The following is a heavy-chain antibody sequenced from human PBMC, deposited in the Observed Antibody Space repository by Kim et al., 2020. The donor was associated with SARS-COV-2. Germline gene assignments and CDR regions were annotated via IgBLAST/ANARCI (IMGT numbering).Heavy chain of an antibody. CDR3: ARGGAYYDILTGYDYYFDY. J-gene: IGHJ4*02. V-gene: IGHV3-48*02. D-gene: IGHD3-9*01. Sequence: GRFTISRDNAKNSLYLQMNSLRDDDTAVYYCARGGAYYDILTGYDYYFDYWGQGTLVTVSS.